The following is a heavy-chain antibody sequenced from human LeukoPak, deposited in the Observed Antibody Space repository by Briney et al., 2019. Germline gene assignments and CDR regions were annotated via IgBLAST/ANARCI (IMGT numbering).Heavy chain of an antibody. J-gene: IGHJ4*02. Sequence: SETLSLTCTVSGGSVNSGSYYWNWIRQPPGKGLEWIGYIYYSGSTNYNPSLKSRVTISVDTSKNQFSLKLSSVTAADTAVYYCARGLSAIVYWGQGTLVTVSS. CDR2: IYYSGST. CDR1: GGSVNSGSYY. CDR3: ARGLSAIVY. D-gene: IGHD2-15*01. V-gene: IGHV4-61*01.